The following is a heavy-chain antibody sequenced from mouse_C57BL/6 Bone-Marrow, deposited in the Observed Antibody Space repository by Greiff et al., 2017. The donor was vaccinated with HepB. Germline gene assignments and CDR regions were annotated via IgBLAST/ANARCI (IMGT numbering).Heavy chain of an antibody. Sequence: QVQLQQSGAELVRPGASVKLSCKASGYTFTDYYINWVKQRPGQGLEWIARIYPGSGNTYYNEKFKGKATLTAEKSSSTAYMQLSSLTSEDSAVYFCAREGAQATFFYYFDYWGQGTTLTVSS. J-gene: IGHJ2*01. CDR2: IYPGSGNT. CDR1: GYTFTDYY. V-gene: IGHV1-76*01. D-gene: IGHD3-2*02. CDR3: AREGAQATFFYYFDY.